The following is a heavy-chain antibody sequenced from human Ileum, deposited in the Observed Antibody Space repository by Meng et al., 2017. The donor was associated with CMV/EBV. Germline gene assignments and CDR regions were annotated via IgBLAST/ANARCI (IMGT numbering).Heavy chain of an antibody. CDR3: ARGIGGNSGY. CDR2: IYYSGST. D-gene: IGHD4-23*01. Sequence: LTVTVSGDSVSSDNYYWSWIRQPPGKGLEWIGYIYYSGSTYYNPSLKSRVTISVDTSKNQFSLKLSSVTAADTAVYYCARGIGGNSGYWGQGTLVTVSS. V-gene: IGHV4-61*01. J-gene: IGHJ4*02. CDR1: GDSVSSDNYY.